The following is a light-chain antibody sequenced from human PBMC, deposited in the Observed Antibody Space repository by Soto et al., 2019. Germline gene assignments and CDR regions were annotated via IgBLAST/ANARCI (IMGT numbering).Light chain of an antibody. J-gene: IGKJ1*01. V-gene: IGKV3-15*01. CDR2: DAS. CDR3: QHYDRWPPT. Sequence: EVVMTQSPATLSVSPGERATLSCRASQPIGTNLGWYQQEPGQAPRLLIYDASIRDTGIPARFSGSGSGTEFTLTISSLQSEDFAVYYCQHYDRWPPTFGQGTKVDIK. CDR1: QPIGTN.